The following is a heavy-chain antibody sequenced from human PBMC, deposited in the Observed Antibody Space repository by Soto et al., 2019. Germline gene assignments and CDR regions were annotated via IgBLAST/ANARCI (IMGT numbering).Heavy chain of an antibody. Sequence: SETLSLTFTVSGGSISSGGYYWSWIRQHPGKGLEWIGYIYYSGSTYYNPSLKSRVTISVDTSKNQFSLKLSSVTAADTAVYYCARDRGYYDSSGQHPDWGQGTLVTVSS. V-gene: IGHV4-31*03. CDR1: GGSISSGGYY. D-gene: IGHD3-22*01. CDR2: IYYSGST. CDR3: ARDRGYYDSSGQHPD. J-gene: IGHJ4*02.